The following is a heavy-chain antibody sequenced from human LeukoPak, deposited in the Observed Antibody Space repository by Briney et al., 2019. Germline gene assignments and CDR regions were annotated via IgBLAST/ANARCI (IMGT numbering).Heavy chain of an antibody. J-gene: IGHJ5*02. V-gene: IGHV4-30-4*07. CDR3: ARCAKWLSRRTNWFDP. CDR1: GGSISSGGYS. D-gene: IGHD3-22*01. CDR2: IYYSGST. Sequence: SETLSLTCAVSGGSISSGGYSWSWIRQPPGKGLEWIGYIYYSGSTYYNPSLKSRVTISVDTSKNQFSLKLSSVTAADTAVYYCARCAKWLSRRTNWFDPWGQGTLVTVSS.